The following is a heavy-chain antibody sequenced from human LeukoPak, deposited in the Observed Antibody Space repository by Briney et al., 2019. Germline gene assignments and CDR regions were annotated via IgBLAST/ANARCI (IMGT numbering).Heavy chain of an antibody. V-gene: IGHV3-21*06. J-gene: IGHJ3*02. CDR3: ARDTYDILTGYYKWAFDI. D-gene: IGHD3-9*01. CDR1: GFTFSKYS. CDR2: ISSSSSYI. Sequence: PGGSLRLSCAASGFTFSKYSMNWVRQAPGKGLEWVSSISSSSSYIYYADSVKGRFTISRDNAKNSLHLQMNSLRAEDTAVYYCARDTYDILTGYYKWAFDIWGQGTMVTVSS.